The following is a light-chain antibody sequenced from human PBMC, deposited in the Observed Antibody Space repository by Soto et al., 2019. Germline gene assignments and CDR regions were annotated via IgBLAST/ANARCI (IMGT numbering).Light chain of an antibody. J-gene: IGKJ2*01. CDR2: DAS. V-gene: IGKV3-20*01. CDR3: QQYGSSLYT. CDR1: QSFSTSY. Sequence: EIGLTQSPGTLSLSPGEGATFPCRASQSFSTSYLAWYQQKPGQAPRLLIYDASSRATGIPDRFSGSGSGTDFTLTISRLEPEDFAVYYCQQYGSSLYTFGQGTKLEIK.